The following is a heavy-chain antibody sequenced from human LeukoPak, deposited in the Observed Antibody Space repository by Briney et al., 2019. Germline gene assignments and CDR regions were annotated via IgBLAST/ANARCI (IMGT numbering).Heavy chain of an antibody. D-gene: IGHD1-7*01. J-gene: IGHJ4*02. Sequence: GGSLGLSCAASGFTFSSYAMHWVRQAPGKGLEWVAVISYDGSNKYYADSVKGRFTISRDNSKNTLYLQMNSLRAEDTAVYYCARMGITGTADYWGQGTLVTVSS. CDR2: ISYDGSNK. CDR1: GFTFSSYA. CDR3: ARMGITGTADY. V-gene: IGHV3-30-3*01.